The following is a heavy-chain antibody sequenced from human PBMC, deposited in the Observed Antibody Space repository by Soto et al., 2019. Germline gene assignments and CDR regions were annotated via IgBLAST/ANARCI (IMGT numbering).Heavy chain of an antibody. J-gene: IGHJ6*02. CDR1: GGSISSSNW. Sequence: SETLSLTCAVSGGSISSSNWWSWVRQPPGKGLEWIGEIYHSGSTNYNPSLKSRVTISVDKSKNQFSLKLSSVTAADTDVYYCARNRKLADYYYGMDVWGQGTKVTVSS. D-gene: IGHD6-6*01. V-gene: IGHV4-4*02. CDR2: IYHSGST. CDR3: ARNRKLADYYYGMDV.